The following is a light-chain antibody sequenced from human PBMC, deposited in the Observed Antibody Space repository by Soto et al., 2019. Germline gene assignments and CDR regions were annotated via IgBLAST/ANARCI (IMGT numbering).Light chain of an antibody. V-gene: IGLV1-44*01. CDR2: SNN. CDR3: AAWDDSLNGPV. CDR1: SSNIGINA. Sequence: QSVVTQPPSASGTPGQRVTISCSGTSSNIGINAVNWYQQLPGTAPKLLIDSNNHRPSGVPDRFSGSRSGTSASLAISGLQSEDEADYYCAAWDDSLNGPVFGGGTKLTVL. J-gene: IGLJ3*02.